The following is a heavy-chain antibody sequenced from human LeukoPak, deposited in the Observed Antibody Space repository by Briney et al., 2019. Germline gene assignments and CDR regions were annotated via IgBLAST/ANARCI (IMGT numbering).Heavy chain of an antibody. Sequence: ASVKVSCKASGYTFNSYGISWVRQAPGQGLEWMGWISAYNGNTNSAQKLQGRVSMTTDTSTSTAYMELRSLRSDDTAVYYCARVETFIGGSYHLDYWGQGTLVTVSS. CDR2: ISAYNGNT. CDR3: ARVETFIGGSYHLDY. J-gene: IGHJ4*02. CDR1: GYTFNSYG. D-gene: IGHD1-26*01. V-gene: IGHV1-18*01.